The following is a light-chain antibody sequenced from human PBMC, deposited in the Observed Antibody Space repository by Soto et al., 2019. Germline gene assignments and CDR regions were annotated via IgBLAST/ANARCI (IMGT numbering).Light chain of an antibody. V-gene: IGKV3-20*01. J-gene: IGKJ1*01. Sequence: EIVLTQSPGTLSLSPGERATLSCRASQSFSSSYLARYQQKPGQAPGLLISGASTRATGIPDRFSGSGSGTDFTLTISRLEPEDFAVYYCQQYGNSSWTFGQGTKVELK. CDR2: GAS. CDR1: QSFSSSY. CDR3: QQYGNSSWT.